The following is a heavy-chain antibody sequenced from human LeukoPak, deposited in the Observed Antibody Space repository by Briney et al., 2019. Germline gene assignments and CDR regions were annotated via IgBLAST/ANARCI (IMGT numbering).Heavy chain of an antibody. D-gene: IGHD3-10*01. V-gene: IGHV3-48*01. Sequence: PGGSLRLSCSASGFTFSSYSMNWVRQAPGKELEWVSYISSSSSTIYYADSVKGRFTISRDNAKNSLYLQMNSLRAEDTAVYYCARDLWFGELWGQGPLVPVSS. CDR3: ARDLWFGEL. CDR2: ISSSSSTI. J-gene: IGHJ4*02. CDR1: GFTFSSYS.